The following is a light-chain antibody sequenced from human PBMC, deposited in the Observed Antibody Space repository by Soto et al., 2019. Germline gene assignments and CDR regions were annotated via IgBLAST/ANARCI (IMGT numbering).Light chain of an antibody. Sequence: QSVLTQPPSASGTPGQTVTISCSGGNSNIGRNSVDWYQQVPGKAPQLLIYTDINRPSGISERFSGSKSGTSASLAISGLQSEDEADYYCAAWDDTLSAPVFGGGTQLTVL. CDR2: TDI. CDR3: AAWDDTLSAPV. CDR1: NSNIGRNS. J-gene: IGLJ2*01. V-gene: IGLV1-47*01.